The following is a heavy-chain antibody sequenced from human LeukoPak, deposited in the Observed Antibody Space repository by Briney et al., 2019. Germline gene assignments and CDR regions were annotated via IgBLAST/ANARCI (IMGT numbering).Heavy chain of an antibody. CDR1: GGSISSSNYY. D-gene: IGHD3-22*01. CDR3: ARVYYYDSSGYHTYYYYYMDV. Sequence: PSETLSLTCTVSGGSISSSNYYWGWIRQPPGKGLNWIGRIYYSGSTYYNPSLKSRVTISVDTSQNQFSLKLSSVTAADTAVYYCARVYYYDSSGYHTYYYYYMDVWGKGTTVTISS. V-gene: IGHV4-39*07. J-gene: IGHJ6*03. CDR2: IYYSGST.